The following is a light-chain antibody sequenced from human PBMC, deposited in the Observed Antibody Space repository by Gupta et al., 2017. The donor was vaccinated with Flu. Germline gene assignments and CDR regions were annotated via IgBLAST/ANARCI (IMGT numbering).Light chain of an antibody. J-gene: IGKJ1*01. CDR3: KQGAHWPWT. CDR1: QGLVFSDGNTY. Sequence: VVMAPSPLSLSVTLGQPASISCRSSQGLVFSDGNTYLHWFQQRPGQTPRRLIHLVSYRDSGVPDRFSGSGSGTDFTLKISRVEAEDVGIYCCKQGAHWPWTFGQGTKVEVK. V-gene: IGKV2-30*01. CDR2: LVS.